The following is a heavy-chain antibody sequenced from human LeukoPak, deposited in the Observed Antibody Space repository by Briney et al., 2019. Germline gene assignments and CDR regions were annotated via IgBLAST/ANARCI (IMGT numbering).Heavy chain of an antibody. D-gene: IGHD1-26*01. Sequence: GGSLRLSCAASGFTFSSYEMNWVRQAPGKGLEWVSYISSSGSTIYYADSVKGRFTISRDNAKNSLYLQMNSLRAEDTAVYYCARASGSYLYYYYKDVWGKGTTVTVSS. V-gene: IGHV3-48*03. CDR3: ARASGSYLYYYYKDV. CDR2: ISSSGSTI. J-gene: IGHJ6*03. CDR1: GFTFSSYE.